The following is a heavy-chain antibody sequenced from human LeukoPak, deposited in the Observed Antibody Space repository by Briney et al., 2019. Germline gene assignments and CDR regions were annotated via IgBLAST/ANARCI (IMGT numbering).Heavy chain of an antibody. J-gene: IGHJ4*02. V-gene: IGHV4-39*02. Sequence: PSETLSLTCTVSADSISSLDYYWGWIRQPPGKGLEWIGSVSDSGTTYYKPALKSRVTPSVDTSKNHFSLNLPSATAADTAVYYCARALPWANSVSLRYFDSWGQGTLVTVSS. CDR2: VSDSGTT. CDR1: ADSISSLDYY. D-gene: IGHD4-17*01. CDR3: ARALPWANSVSLRYFDS.